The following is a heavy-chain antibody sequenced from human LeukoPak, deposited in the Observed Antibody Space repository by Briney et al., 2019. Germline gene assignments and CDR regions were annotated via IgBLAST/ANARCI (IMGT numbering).Heavy chain of an antibody. CDR1: GFTFSSYA. J-gene: IGHJ3*02. Sequence: GASLRLSCAASGFTFSSYAMSWVRQAPGKGLEWVSAISGSGGSTYYADSVKGRFTISRDNSKNTLYLQMNSLRAEDTAVYYCAKDREGSGYPGAFDIWGQGTTVTVSS. CDR2: ISGSGGST. CDR3: AKDREGSGYPGAFDI. D-gene: IGHD3-22*01. V-gene: IGHV3-23*01.